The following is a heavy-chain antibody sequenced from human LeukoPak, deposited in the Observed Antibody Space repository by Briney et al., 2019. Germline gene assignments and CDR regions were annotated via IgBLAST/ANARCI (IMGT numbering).Heavy chain of an antibody. J-gene: IGHJ5*02. CDR1: GDSIRGFY. CDR2: IYYSGST. CDR3: ARHTYYYDSSGYSNWFDP. D-gene: IGHD3-22*01. Sequence: SETLSLTCNVSGDSIRGFYWGWIRQPPGKGLEWIGYIYYSGSTNYNPSLKSRVTISVDTSKNQFSLKLSSVTAADTAVYYCARHTYYYDSSGYSNWFDPWGQGTLVTVSS. V-gene: IGHV4-59*08.